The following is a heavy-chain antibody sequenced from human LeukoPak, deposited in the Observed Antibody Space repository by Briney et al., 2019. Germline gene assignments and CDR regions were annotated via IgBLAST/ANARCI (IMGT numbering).Heavy chain of an antibody. V-gene: IGHV4-34*01. CDR2: INHSGST. CDR3: ARAGRAAAGTIWFDP. D-gene: IGHD6-13*01. CDR1: GGSFSGYY. J-gene: IGHJ5*02. Sequence: SETLSLTCAVYGGSFSGYYWSWIRQPPGKGLEWIGEINHSGSTNYNPSLKSRVTISVDTSKNQFSLQLNSVTPEDTAVYYCARAGRAAAGTIWFDPWGQGTLVTVSS.